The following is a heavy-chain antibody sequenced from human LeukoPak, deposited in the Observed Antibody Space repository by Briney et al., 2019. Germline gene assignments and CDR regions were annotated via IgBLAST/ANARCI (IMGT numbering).Heavy chain of an antibody. J-gene: IGHJ6*03. CDR2: IIPIFGTA. V-gene: IGHV1-69*05. D-gene: IGHD3-10*01. CDR3: ARGYKGPHYYYYYMDV. CDR1: GGSLSSYA. Sequence: ASVKVSCKASGGSLSSYAISWVRQAPGQGLEWMGGIIPIFGTANYAQKFQGRVTITTDESTSTAYMELSSLRSEDTAVYYCARGYKGPHYYYYYMDVWGKGTTVTVSS.